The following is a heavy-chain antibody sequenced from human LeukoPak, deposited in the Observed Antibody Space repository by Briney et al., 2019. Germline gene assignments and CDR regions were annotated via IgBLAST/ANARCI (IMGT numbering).Heavy chain of an antibody. V-gene: IGHV4-34*01. Sequence: SETLSLTCAVYGGSFSGYYWSWIRQPPGKGLEWIGEINHSGSTNYNPSLKSRVTISVDTSKNQFSLKLSSVTAADTAVYYCARGRRAYSSGWPSDYWGQGTLVTVSS. J-gene: IGHJ4*02. CDR1: GGSFSGYY. CDR3: ARGRRAYSSGWPSDY. D-gene: IGHD6-19*01. CDR2: INHSGST.